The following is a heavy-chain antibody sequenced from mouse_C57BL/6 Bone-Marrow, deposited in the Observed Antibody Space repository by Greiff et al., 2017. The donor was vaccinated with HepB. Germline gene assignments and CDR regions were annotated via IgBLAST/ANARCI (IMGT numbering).Heavy chain of an antibody. CDR2: IDPENGDT. Sequence: EVQLQQSGAELVRPGASVKLSCTASGFNIKDDYMHWVKQRPEQGLEWIGWIDPENGDTAYASKFQGKATITADTSSNTAYLQLSSLTSEDTAVYYCTTSYAMDYWGQGTSVTVSS. V-gene: IGHV14-4*01. J-gene: IGHJ4*01. CDR1: GFNIKDDY. CDR3: TTSYAMDY.